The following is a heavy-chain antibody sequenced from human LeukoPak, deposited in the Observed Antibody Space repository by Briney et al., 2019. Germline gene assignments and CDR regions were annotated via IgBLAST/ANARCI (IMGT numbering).Heavy chain of an antibody. V-gene: IGHV1-2*04. CDR2: ISPNSGGT. J-gene: IGHJ6*02. CDR1: GYTFTGYY. D-gene: IGHD4-23*01. CDR3: ARGGYGGNSDYYYGMDV. Sequence: ASVKVSCKASGYTFTGYYIHWVRQAPGQGLEWMGWISPNSGGTNYAQKFQGWVTMTRDTSISTAYMELSRLRSDDTAVYYCARGGYGGNSDYYYGMDVWGQGTTVTVSS.